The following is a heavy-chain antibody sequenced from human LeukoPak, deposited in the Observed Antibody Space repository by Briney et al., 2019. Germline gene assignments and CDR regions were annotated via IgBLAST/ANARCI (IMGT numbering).Heavy chain of an antibody. CDR1: GFTFSSYW. J-gene: IGHJ2*01. CDR3: AREGGDIVVVPAARATFDL. Sequence: GGSLRLSCAASGFTFSSYWMSWVRQAPGKGLEWVANIKQDGSEKYYVDPVKGRFTISRDNAKNSLYLQMNSLRAEDTAVYYCAREGGDIVVVPAARATFDLWGRGTLVTVSS. CDR2: IKQDGSEK. V-gene: IGHV3-7*01. D-gene: IGHD2-2*01.